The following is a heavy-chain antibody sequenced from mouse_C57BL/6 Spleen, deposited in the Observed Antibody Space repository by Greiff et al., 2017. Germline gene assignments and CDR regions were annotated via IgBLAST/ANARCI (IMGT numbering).Heavy chain of an antibody. CDR3: TRGEGYCDY. CDR1: GYTFTSYW. Sequence: VQLQQSGAELVKPGASVKLSCKASGYTFTSYWMHWVKQRPGQGLEWIGMIHPNSGSTNYNEKFKSKATLTVDKSSSTGYMQLSSLTSEDSAVYYCTRGEGYCDYWGQGTTLTVSS. CDR2: IHPNSGST. J-gene: IGHJ2*01. V-gene: IGHV1-64*01.